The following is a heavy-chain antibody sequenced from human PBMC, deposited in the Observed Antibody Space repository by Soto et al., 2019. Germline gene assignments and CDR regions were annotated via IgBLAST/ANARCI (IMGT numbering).Heavy chain of an antibody. V-gene: IGHV3-30*18. Sequence: QVQLVESGGGVVQPGRSLRLSCAASGFTFSSYGMHWVRQAPGKGLEWVAVISYDGSNKYYADSVKGRFTISRDNSKNTLYLQMNSLRAEDTAVYYCAKDLMVRGVSTIDYWGQGTLVTVSS. CDR2: ISYDGSNK. D-gene: IGHD3-10*01. CDR3: AKDLMVRGVSTIDY. J-gene: IGHJ4*02. CDR1: GFTFSSYG.